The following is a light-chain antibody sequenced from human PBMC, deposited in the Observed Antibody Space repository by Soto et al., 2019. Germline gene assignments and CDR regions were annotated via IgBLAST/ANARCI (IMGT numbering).Light chain of an antibody. Sequence: EIVMTQSPATLSVSPGERATLSYRASQSVSSNLAWYQQKPGQAPRLLIYGASTRATGIPARFSGSGSGTEFTLTISSLQSEDFAVYYCQQYNTWLRTFGQGTKVEIK. V-gene: IGKV3-15*01. J-gene: IGKJ1*01. CDR1: QSVSSN. CDR2: GAS. CDR3: QQYNTWLRT.